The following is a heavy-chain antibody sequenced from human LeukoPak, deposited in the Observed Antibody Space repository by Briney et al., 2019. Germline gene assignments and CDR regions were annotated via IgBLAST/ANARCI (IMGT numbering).Heavy chain of an antibody. CDR2: IYTSGST. J-gene: IGHJ3*02. CDR1: GVSFTDFY. V-gene: IGHV4-4*07. D-gene: IGHD3-9*01. Sequence: SETLSLTCTVSGVSFTDFYWNWLRHPAGRGLEWIGRIYTSGSTNYNPSLKSRVTMSVDTSKNQFSLRLNSVSAADTAIYYCVRQDILTGFDAFDIWGQGTMVTVSS. CDR3: VRQDILTGFDAFDI.